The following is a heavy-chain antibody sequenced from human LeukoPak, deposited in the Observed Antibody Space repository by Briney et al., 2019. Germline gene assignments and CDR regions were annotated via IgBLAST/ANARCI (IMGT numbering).Heavy chain of an antibody. CDR2: IIPIFGTA. CDR3: TRTSSSWSYYFDY. CDR1: GYTFTSYG. J-gene: IGHJ4*02. Sequence: SVKVSCKASGYTFTSYGISWVRQAPGQGLEWMGGIIPIFGTANYAQKFQGRVTITTDESTSTAYMELSSLRSEDTAVYYCTRTSSSWSYYFDYWGQGTLVTVSS. V-gene: IGHV1-69*05. D-gene: IGHD6-13*01.